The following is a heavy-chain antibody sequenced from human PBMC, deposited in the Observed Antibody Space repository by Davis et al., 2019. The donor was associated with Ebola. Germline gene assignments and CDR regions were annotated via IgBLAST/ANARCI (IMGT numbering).Heavy chain of an antibody. Sequence: MPSETLSLTCTVSGASISSRSYYWSWIRQPPGKGLEWIGEINHSGSTNYNPSLKSRVTISVDTSKNQFSLKLSSVTAADTAVYYCARGGLGYCTGGVCYRGWRRYYFDYWGQGTLVTVSS. CDR3: ARGGLGYCTGGVCYRGWRRYYFDY. D-gene: IGHD2-8*02. CDR2: INHSGST. V-gene: IGHV4-39*07. CDR1: GASISSRSYY. J-gene: IGHJ4*02.